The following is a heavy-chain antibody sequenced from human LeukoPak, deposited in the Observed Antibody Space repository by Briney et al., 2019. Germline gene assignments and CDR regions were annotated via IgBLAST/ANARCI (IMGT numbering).Heavy chain of an antibody. D-gene: IGHD2-15*01. CDR1: GFTSSRYW. V-gene: IGHV3-74*01. Sequence: RGSLRLSCAASGFTSSRYWMHWVRQAPGKGLVWVSHINRDGTTTSYADSVKGRFTISRDNAKNTLHLQMSSLRAEDTAVYYCARPGGGSYCSGGSCYDYWGQGALVTVSS. CDR3: ARPGGGSYCSGGSCYDY. CDR2: INRDGTTT. J-gene: IGHJ4*02.